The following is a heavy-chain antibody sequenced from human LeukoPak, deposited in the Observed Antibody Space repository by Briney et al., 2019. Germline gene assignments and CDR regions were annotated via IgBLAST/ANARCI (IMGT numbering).Heavy chain of an antibody. CDR2: ISGSGGST. CDR1: GFTFSSYW. J-gene: IGHJ4*02. CDR3: AKDEPGGVVMNRYFDY. Sequence: GGSLRLSCAASGFTFSSYWMSWVRQAPGKGLEWVSAISGSGGSTYYADSVKGRFTISRDNSKNTLYLQMNSLRAEDTAVYYCAKDEPGGVVMNRYFDYWGQGTLVTVAS. D-gene: IGHD3-3*01. V-gene: IGHV3-23*01.